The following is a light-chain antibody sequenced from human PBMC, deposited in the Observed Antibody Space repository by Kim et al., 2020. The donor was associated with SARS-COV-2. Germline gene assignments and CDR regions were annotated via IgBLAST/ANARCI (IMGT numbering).Light chain of an antibody. CDR1: QNIRDW. Sequence: DIQMTQSPSTLSASVGDRVTITCRASQNIRDWVAWYQQKPGQAPKLLISETSHLQSGVPSRFSGSGSATEYSLTITNLQPEDCATYYCQQYDTYPLTFGGGTKVDIK. V-gene: IGKV1-5*03. CDR3: QQYDTYPLT. CDR2: ETS. J-gene: IGKJ4*01.